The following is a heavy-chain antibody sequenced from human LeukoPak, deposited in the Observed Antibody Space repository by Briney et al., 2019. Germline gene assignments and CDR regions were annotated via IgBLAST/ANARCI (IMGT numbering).Heavy chain of an antibody. CDR3: ARQQLVPGRAFDI. D-gene: IGHD6-13*01. Sequence: SETLSLTCAVYGGPFSGYYWSWIRQPPGKGLECIGEINHSGSTNYNPSLKSRVTISVDTSKNQFSLKLSSVTAADTAVYYCARQQLVPGRAFDIWGQGTMVTVSS. J-gene: IGHJ3*02. V-gene: IGHV4-34*01. CDR2: INHSGST. CDR1: GGPFSGYY.